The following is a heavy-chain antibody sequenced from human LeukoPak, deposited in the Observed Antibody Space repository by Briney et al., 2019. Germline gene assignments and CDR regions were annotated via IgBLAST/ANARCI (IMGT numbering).Heavy chain of an antibody. Sequence: GGSLGLSCEASGFTFSTSTMHWVRQAPGKGLEWVSFIQYDGSRKNYVDSVKGRFTISRDNSKNTLYLQMFSLRPEDTAVYFCAKDLILWGQGTVVTVSP. J-gene: IGHJ3*01. CDR2: IQYDGSRK. CDR1: GFTFSTST. V-gene: IGHV3-30*02. CDR3: AKDLIL.